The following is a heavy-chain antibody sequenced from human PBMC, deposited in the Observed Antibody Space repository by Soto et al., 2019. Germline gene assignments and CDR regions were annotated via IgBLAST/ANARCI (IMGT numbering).Heavy chain of an antibody. D-gene: IGHD3-10*01. J-gene: IGHJ6*02. Sequence: ASVKVSCKASGYTFTSYGISWVRQAPGQRLEWMGWISAYNGNTEYAQNFQGRVTMTTDTSTSTAYMELRSLRSDDTAVYSCARGGPTSADYYYGMDVWGLGTTVTVS. CDR1: GYTFTSYG. CDR3: ARGGPTSADYYYGMDV. V-gene: IGHV1-18*01. CDR2: ISAYNGNT.